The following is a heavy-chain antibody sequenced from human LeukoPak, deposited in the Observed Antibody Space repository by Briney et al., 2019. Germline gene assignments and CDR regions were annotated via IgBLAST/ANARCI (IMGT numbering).Heavy chain of an antibody. CDR2: IYYSGST. J-gene: IGHJ4*02. V-gene: IGHV4-39*07. CDR3: ARTTLWSLTGYFDY. Sequence: PSETLSLTCTVSGGSISSSSYYWGWIRQPPGKGLEWIGGIYYSGSTYYNPSLKSRVTISVDTSKNQFSLKLSSVTAADTAVYYCARTTLWSLTGYFDYWGQGTLVTVSS. CDR1: GGSISSSSYY. D-gene: IGHD7-27*01.